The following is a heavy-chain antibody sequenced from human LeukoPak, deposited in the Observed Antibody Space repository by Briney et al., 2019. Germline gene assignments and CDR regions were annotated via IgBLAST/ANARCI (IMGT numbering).Heavy chain of an antibody. D-gene: IGHD3-22*01. Sequence: GESLKISCKGSGYSFTSYWIDWVRQMPGKGLEWMGIIYPGDPDTRYSPSFQGQVTISADKSISTAYLQWSSLKASDTAMYYCARHSATYYYDSSGYLPDYSGQGTLVTVSS. CDR3: ARHSATYYYDSSGYLPDY. J-gene: IGHJ4*02. V-gene: IGHV5-51*01. CDR1: GYSFTSYW. CDR2: IYPGDPDT.